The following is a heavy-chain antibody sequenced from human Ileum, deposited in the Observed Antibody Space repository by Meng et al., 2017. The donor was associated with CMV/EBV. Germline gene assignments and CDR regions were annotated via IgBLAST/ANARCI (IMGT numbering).Heavy chain of an antibody. CDR2: LYYSGST. CDR3: ASPGYNYGPTGL. V-gene: IGHV4-39*07. J-gene: IGHJ4*02. D-gene: IGHD5-18*01. Sequence: TVSGGSISSSRYYWGWSRQPPGKGLEWIGSLYYSGSTYYNASLKSRVTISIDTSKNQFSLKLTSVTAADTAVYYCASPGYNYGPTGLWGQGTLVTVSS. CDR1: GGSISSSRYY.